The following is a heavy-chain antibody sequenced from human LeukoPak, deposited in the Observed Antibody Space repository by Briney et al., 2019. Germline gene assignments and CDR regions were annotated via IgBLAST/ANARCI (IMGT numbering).Heavy chain of an antibody. V-gene: IGHV3-21*01. J-gene: IGHJ3*02. CDR3: ARDLAAEGAFGI. CDR1: GFTFSSYS. D-gene: IGHD6-13*01. CDR2: ISSSSSYI. Sequence: GGSLRLSCAASGFTFSSYSMDWVRQAPGKGLEWVSSISSSSSYIYYADSVKGRFTISRDNAKNSLYLQMNSLRAEDTAVYYCARDLAAEGAFGIWGQGTMVTVSS.